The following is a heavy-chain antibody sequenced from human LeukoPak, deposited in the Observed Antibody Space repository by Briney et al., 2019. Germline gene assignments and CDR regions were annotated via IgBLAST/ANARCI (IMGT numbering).Heavy chain of an antibody. CDR3: ARLEVRGNYFDY. CDR1: GGSISSSSYY. Sequence: SETLSRTCTVSGGSISSSSYYWGWIRQPPGKGLEWIGSIYYSGSTYYNPSLNSLVTVSVDTSKYQFTLKLSSVAAADTAGYYCARLEVRGNYFDYWGQGTLVTASS. V-gene: IGHV4-39*01. J-gene: IGHJ4*02. CDR2: IYYSGST. D-gene: IGHD3-10*01.